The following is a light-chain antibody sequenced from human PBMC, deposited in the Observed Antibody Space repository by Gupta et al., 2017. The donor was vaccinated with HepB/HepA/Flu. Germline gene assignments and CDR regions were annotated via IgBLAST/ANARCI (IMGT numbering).Light chain of an antibody. CDR2: DVD. J-gene: IGLJ2*01. V-gene: IGLV2-23*02. Sequence: QSALTPAASVSGSPGQSITLSCTGTNSDVGTYNLVSWYQQHPGKAPKLMIYDVDKRPSGVSNRFSGSKSGNTASLTISGLQAEDEADYYCCSFAGSSTLVFGGGTKLTVL. CDR1: NSDVGTYNL. CDR3: CSFAGSSTLV.